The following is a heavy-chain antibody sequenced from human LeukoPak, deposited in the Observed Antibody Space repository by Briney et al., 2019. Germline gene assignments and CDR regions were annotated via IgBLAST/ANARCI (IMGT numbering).Heavy chain of an antibody. CDR1: GGSFSDYY. CDR3: ARETMVRGVLYYYYMDV. CDR2: INHSGST. D-gene: IGHD3-10*01. J-gene: IGHJ6*03. Sequence: SETLSLTCAVYGGSFSDYYWSWIRQPPGKGLEWIGEINHSGSTNYSTSLKSRGTTSVDTSKNQFSLKLSSVTAADTAVYYCARETMVRGVLYYYYMDVWGKGSTVTVSS. V-gene: IGHV4-34*01.